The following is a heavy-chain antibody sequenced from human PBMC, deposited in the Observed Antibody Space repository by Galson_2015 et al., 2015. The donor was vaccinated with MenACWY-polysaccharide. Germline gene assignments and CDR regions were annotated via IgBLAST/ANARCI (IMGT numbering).Heavy chain of an antibody. V-gene: IGHV3-33*01. CDR3: AREGSRIVFHAFDI. CDR1: GSRFSNSG. D-gene: IGHD6-13*01. J-gene: IGHJ3*02. CDR2: IQYDGSNK. Sequence: SLRLSCAASGSRFSNSGMHWVRQAPGKGLEWVAVIQYDGSNKVYADSVKGRFTISRDNSKNTVFLEMNTLGAGDTAVYYCAREGSRIVFHAFDIWGQGTMVTVSS.